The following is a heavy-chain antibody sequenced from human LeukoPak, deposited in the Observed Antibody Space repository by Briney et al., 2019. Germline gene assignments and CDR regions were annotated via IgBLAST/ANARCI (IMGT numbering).Heavy chain of an antibody. Sequence: SETLSLTCAVYGGSFSGYYWSWIRQPPGKGLEWIGEINHSGSTNYNPSLKSRVTISVDTSKNQFSLKLSSVTAADTAVYYCVTYYYGSSAPKRNYWGQGILVTVSS. J-gene: IGHJ4*02. CDR2: INHSGST. CDR3: VTYYYGSSAPKRNY. D-gene: IGHD3-22*01. V-gene: IGHV4-34*01. CDR1: GGSFSGYY.